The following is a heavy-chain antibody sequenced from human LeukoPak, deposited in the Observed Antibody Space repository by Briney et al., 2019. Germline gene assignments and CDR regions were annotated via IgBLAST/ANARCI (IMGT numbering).Heavy chain of an antibody. Sequence: PGGSLRLSCAASGFTFDDYGMSWVRQAPGKGLEWVSGINWNGGSTDYADSVKGRFTISRDNAKNSLYLQMNSLRAEDTAVYYCARWGYCSGGSCLMARVFDYWGQGTLVTVSS. CDR1: GFTFDDYG. V-gene: IGHV3-20*04. CDR2: INWNGGST. D-gene: IGHD2-15*01. J-gene: IGHJ4*02. CDR3: ARWGYCSGGSCLMARVFDY.